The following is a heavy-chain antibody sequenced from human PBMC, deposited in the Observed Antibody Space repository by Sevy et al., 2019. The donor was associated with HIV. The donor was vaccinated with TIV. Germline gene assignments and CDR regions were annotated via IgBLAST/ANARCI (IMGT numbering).Heavy chain of an antibody. J-gene: IGHJ4*02. V-gene: IGHV5-51*01. D-gene: IGHD6-13*01. CDR1: GYSFTSYW. Sequence: ESMKIYCKGSGYSFTSYWIGWVRQMPGKGLEWMGIIYPGDSDTRYSPSFQGQVTISADKSISTAYLQWSSLKASDTAMYYCARHREQQLPFDYWGQGTLVTVSS. CDR3: ARHREQQLPFDY. CDR2: IYPGDSDT.